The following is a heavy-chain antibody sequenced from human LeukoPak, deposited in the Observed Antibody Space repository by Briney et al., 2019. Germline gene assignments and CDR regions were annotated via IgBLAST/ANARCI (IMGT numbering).Heavy chain of an antibody. V-gene: IGHV3-30-3*01. CDR3: ARAMGV. CDR1: GFTFSSYA. J-gene: IGHJ6*02. Sequence: GGSLRLSCAASGFTFSSYAMHWVRQAPGKGLEWVAVISYDGSNKYYADSVKGRFTISRDNSKNTLYLQMNSLIAEDTAVYYCARAMGVWGQGTTVTVSS. CDR2: ISYDGSNK.